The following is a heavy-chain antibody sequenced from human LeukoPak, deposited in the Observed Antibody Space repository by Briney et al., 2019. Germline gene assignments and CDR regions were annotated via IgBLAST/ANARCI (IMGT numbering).Heavy chain of an antibody. CDR3: ARHSCGSGSCHTDY. CDR1: GYSFTTYW. CDR2: IYPGDSDT. V-gene: IGHV5-51*01. D-gene: IGHD2-2*02. Sequence: LGESLKISCKGSGYSFTTYWINWVRQMPGKGLEWMGIIYPGDSDTKYSPSFQGQVTISIDRSINTAYLQWSSLKASDTAMYYCARHSCGSGSCHTDYWGQGTLVTVSS. J-gene: IGHJ4*02.